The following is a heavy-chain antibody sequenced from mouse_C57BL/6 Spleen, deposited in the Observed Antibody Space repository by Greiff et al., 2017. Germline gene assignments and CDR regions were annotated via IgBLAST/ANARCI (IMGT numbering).Heavy chain of an antibody. D-gene: IGHD1-1*01. Sequence: QVQLQQPGAELVMPGASVKLSCKASGYTFTSYWMHWVKQRPGQGLEWIGEIDPSDSYTNYNQKFKGKSTLTVDKSSSTAYMQLSSLTSENSAVYYCARYNYGSSLGFDYWGQGTTLTVSS. CDR1: GYTFTSYW. J-gene: IGHJ2*01. V-gene: IGHV1-69*01. CDR2: IDPSDSYT. CDR3: ARYNYGSSLGFDY.